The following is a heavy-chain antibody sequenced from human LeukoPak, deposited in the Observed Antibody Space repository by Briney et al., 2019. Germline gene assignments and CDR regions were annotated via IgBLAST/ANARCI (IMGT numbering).Heavy chain of an antibody. V-gene: IGHV4-39*01. CDR1: GSSISSSNYY. Sequence: SETLSLTCTVSGSSISSSNYYWGWIRQPPGKGLEWIGSIYNSGSTYYNPSLKSRVTISVDTSKNQFSLKLSSVTAADTAMYYCARLYQQPNYYYYGMDVWGQGTTVTVSS. CDR2: IYNSGST. D-gene: IGHD6-13*01. CDR3: ARLYQQPNYYYYGMDV. J-gene: IGHJ6*02.